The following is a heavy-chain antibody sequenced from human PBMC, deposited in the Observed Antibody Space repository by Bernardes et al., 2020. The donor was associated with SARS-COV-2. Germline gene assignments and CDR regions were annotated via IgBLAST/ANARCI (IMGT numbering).Heavy chain of an antibody. CDR1: GGSISANSDL. J-gene: IGHJ5*02. Sequence: SETLSLTCTVSGGSISANSDLWVWIRQPPAKGLDWIGTISYSGTTHYNPSLKSRVTISVDTSKSQFSLTLSSVTAADTAVYYCARALHKSNWYWGWFDPCGQGTLVTVSS. D-gene: IGHD1-20*01. V-gene: IGHV4-39*01. CDR3: ARALHKSNWYWGWFDP. CDR2: ISYSGTT.